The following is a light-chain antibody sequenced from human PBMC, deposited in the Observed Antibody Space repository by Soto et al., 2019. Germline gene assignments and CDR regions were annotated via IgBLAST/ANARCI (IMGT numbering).Light chain of an antibody. CDR1: QTIGSR. Sequence: DIQMTQSPSTLSASVGDRLTITCRASQTIGSRLAWYQQKSGKAPTLLIFDASSLQSGVSSRFSGSGSGTEFTLTISSRQPDDFATEYCQLYNTYWGTFGGGTKVEIK. J-gene: IGKJ4*01. V-gene: IGKV1-5*01. CDR3: QLYNTYWGT. CDR2: DAS.